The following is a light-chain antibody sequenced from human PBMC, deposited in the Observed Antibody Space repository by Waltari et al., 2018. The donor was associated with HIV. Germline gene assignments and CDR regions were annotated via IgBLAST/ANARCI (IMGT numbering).Light chain of an antibody. J-gene: IGLJ1*01. Sequence: QSVLTQPPSASGTPGQRITISCSGSSSNIGSNTVNWYQQLPGTAPRLLIYTNKQRPSGVPDGFSGSKSGTSASLAISGLQSEDESEYYCAAWDDSLDGYVFGNGTEVTVL. V-gene: IGLV1-44*01. CDR2: TNK. CDR3: AAWDDSLDGYV. CDR1: SSNIGSNT.